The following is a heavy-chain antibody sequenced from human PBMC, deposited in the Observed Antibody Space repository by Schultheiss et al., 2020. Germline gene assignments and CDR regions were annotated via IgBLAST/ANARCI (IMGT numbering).Heavy chain of an antibody. CDR3: AEAGDIVVVVAATRLPFDY. CDR2: ISGSGGST. D-gene: IGHD2-15*01. CDR1: GFTFSSYA. Sequence: GGSLRLSCAASGFTFSSYAMSWVRQAPGKGLEWVSAISGSGGSTYYADSVKGRFTISRDNSKNTLYLQMNSLRAEDTAVYYCAEAGDIVVVVAATRLPFDYWGQGTLVTVSS. J-gene: IGHJ4*02. V-gene: IGHV3-23*01.